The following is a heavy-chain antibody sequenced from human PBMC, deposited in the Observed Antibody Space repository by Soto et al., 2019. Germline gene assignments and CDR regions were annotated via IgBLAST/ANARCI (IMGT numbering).Heavy chain of an antibody. V-gene: IGHV2-5*02. CDR3: AQRLPHYGLGRERGYWFDP. Sequence: QITLKESGPTLVRPTQTLTLTCTFSGFSLSTTGVGVGWIRQPPGKALEWLALIYWDDDKRYSPSLKSRLTITKDTSKNEVILTMTNMDPVDTARYYCAQRLPHYGLGRERGYWFDPWGQGTLVPVSS. D-gene: IGHD3-10*01. CDR1: GFSLSTTGVG. CDR2: IYWDDDK. J-gene: IGHJ5*02.